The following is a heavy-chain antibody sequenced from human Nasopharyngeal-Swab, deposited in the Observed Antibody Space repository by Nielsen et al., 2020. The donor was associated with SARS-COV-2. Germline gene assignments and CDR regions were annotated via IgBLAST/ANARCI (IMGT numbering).Heavy chain of an antibody. V-gene: IGHV1-46*01. CDR3: ARDLGNDY. CDR2: INPSGGST. J-gene: IGHJ4*02. D-gene: IGHD3-16*01. Sequence: ASVKVSCKASGYTFTSYYMHWVRQAPGQGLEWMGIINPSGGSTSYAQKFQGRVTMTTDTSTSTAYMELRSLRSDDTAVYYCARDLGNDYWGQGTLVTVSS. CDR1: GYTFTSYY.